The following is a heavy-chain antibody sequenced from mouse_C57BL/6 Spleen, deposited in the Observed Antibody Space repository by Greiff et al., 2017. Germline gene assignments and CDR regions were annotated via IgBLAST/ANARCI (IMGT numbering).Heavy chain of an antibody. CDR1: GYTFTSYT. CDR3: ARYHEGY. Sequence: QVQLKQSGAELARPGASVKMSCKASGYTFTSYTMHWVKQRPGQGLEWIGYINPSSGYTKYNQKFKDKATLTADKSSSTAYMQRSSLTSEGSAVYYCARYHEGYWGQGTTLTVSS. CDR2: INPSSGYT. D-gene: IGHD2-1*01. V-gene: IGHV1-4*01. J-gene: IGHJ2*01.